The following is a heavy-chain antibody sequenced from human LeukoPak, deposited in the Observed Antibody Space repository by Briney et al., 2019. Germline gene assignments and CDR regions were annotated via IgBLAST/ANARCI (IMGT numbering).Heavy chain of an antibody. Sequence: SETLSLTCTVSGGSISSGGYYWSWIRQHPGKGLEWIGYIYYSGSTYYNPSLKSRVTISVDTSKNQFSLKLSSVTAADTAVYYCARAMQYSYGYVDYWGQGTLVTVSS. J-gene: IGHJ4*02. V-gene: IGHV4-31*03. CDR3: ARAMQYSYGYVDY. CDR1: GGSISSGGYY. D-gene: IGHD5-18*01. CDR2: IYYSGST.